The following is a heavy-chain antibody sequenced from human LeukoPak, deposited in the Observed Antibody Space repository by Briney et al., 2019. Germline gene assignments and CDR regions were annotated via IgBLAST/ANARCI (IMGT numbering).Heavy chain of an antibody. CDR3: ASSSGIRHLGY. CDR1: SGSISIYY. Sequence: SETLSLTCTVSSGSISIYYWSWIRQPPGKGLEWIGYIYDSGSTNYNPSLKSRVTISVDTSKNQFSLKLSSVTAADTAVYYCASSSGIRHLGYWGQGTLVTVSS. J-gene: IGHJ4*02. V-gene: IGHV4-59*01. CDR2: IYDSGST. D-gene: IGHD3-10*01.